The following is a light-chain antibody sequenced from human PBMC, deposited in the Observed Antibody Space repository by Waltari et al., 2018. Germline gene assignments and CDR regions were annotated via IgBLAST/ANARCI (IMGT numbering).Light chain of an antibody. CDR2: EVS. Sequence: QSALTQPPSVSGSPGQSVTISCTGTSSDVGRYNRVSWYQQPPGTAPKLMIYEVSNRPSGVPDRFSGSKSGNTASLTISGVQAEDEAEYYCSSYTSSTTSYVVFGGGTKLTVL. J-gene: IGLJ2*01. V-gene: IGLV2-18*02. CDR1: SSDVGRYNR. CDR3: SSYTSSTTSYVV.